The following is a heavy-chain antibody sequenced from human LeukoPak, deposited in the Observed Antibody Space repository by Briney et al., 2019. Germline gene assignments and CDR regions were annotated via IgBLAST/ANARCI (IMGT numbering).Heavy chain of an antibody. Sequence: GGSLRLSCAASGFTFSSYWMSWVRQAPGKGLEWVANIKQDGSEKYYVDSVKGRFTISRDNAKNSLYLQMNSLRAEDTAVYYCARDGAAAGMGDAFDIWGQGTMVTVSS. CDR3: ARDGAAAGMGDAFDI. CDR1: GFTFSSYW. J-gene: IGHJ3*02. V-gene: IGHV3-7*01. D-gene: IGHD6-13*01. CDR2: IKQDGSEK.